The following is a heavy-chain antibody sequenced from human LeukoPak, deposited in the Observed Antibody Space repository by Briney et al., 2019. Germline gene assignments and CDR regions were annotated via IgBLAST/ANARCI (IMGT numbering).Heavy chain of an antibody. J-gene: IGHJ4*02. CDR2: INSDGSST. Sequence: GGSLRLSCAASGFTFNSYWMHWVRQAPGKGLVWVSRINSDGSSTSYADSVKGRFTISRDNAKNTLYLQMNSLRAEDTAVYYCAREVPDYDSSGNFDYWGQGTLVTVSS. CDR1: GFTFNSYW. D-gene: IGHD3-22*01. V-gene: IGHV3-74*01. CDR3: AREVPDYDSSGNFDY.